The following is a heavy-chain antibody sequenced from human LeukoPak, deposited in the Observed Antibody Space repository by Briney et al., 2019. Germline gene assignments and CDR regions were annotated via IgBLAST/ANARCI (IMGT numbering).Heavy chain of an antibody. CDR3: ARGTMVRGVILNFDY. J-gene: IGHJ4*02. CDR1: GYTFTSYG. Sequence: ASVKVSCKASGYTFTSYGISWVRQAPGQGLEWMGWISAYNGNTNYAQKPQGRVTMTTDTSTSTAYMELRSLRSDDTAVYYCARGTMVRGVILNFDYWGQGTLVTVSS. V-gene: IGHV1-18*04. CDR2: ISAYNGNT. D-gene: IGHD3-10*01.